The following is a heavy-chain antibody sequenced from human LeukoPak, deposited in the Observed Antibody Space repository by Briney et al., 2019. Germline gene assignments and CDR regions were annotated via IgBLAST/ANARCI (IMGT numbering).Heavy chain of an antibody. CDR2: ISAYNGNT. CDR3: AKSSLGVIAYYFDY. D-gene: IGHD3-16*02. CDR1: GYTFTSYG. Sequence: GASVKVSRKASGYTFTSYGISWVRQAPGQGLGWEGWISAYNGNTNYAQKLQGKVTMTTGTSTSTAYMELRSLRSDDTAVYYCAKSSLGVIAYYFDYWGQGTLVTVSS. V-gene: IGHV1-18*01. J-gene: IGHJ4*02.